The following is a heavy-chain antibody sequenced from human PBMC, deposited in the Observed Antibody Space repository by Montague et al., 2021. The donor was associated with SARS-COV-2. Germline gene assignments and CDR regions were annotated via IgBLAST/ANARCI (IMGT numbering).Heavy chain of an antibody. V-gene: IGHV2-5*02. CDR2: IYWDDDK. CDR1: GFSLSTSGVG. Sequence: VKPTQTLTLTCTFSGFSLSTSGVGVGWIRQPPGKALEWLALIYWDDDKRHSPSLKSRLTITKDTSKNQVVLTMTNMDPVDTATYYCAHDRVTMIVVAKADAFDIWGQGTMVTVSS. J-gene: IGHJ3*02. CDR3: AHDRVTMIVVAKADAFDI. D-gene: IGHD3-22*01.